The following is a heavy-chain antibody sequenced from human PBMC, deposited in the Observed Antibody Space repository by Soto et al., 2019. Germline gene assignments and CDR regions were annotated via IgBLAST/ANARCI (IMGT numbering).Heavy chain of an antibody. D-gene: IGHD2-15*01. J-gene: IGHJ6*02. CDR1: GSGFISSG. Sequence: SVKVSCKASGSGFISSGIQWVRQAHGQRLEWIGWIVVASGQTNYAQNFRGRVAITRDTSTATAYIELTGLTSEDTAVYFCSADRPDISVGWWVWGQGTTVTVSS. CDR2: IVVASGQT. CDR3: SADRPDISVGWWV. V-gene: IGHV1-58*02.